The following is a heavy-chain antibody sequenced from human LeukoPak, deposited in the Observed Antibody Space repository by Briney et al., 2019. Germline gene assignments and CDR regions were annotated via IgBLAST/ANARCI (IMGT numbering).Heavy chain of an antibody. J-gene: IGHJ1*01. Sequence: ASVKVSCKASGYTFTCYGISWVRQAPGQGLEWMGWISAYNGNTNYAQKLQGRVTMTTDTSTSTAYMELRSLRSDDTAVYYCAREYCSGGSCVEYFQHWGQGTLVTVSS. D-gene: IGHD2-15*01. CDR1: GYTFTCYG. CDR3: AREYCSGGSCVEYFQH. CDR2: ISAYNGNT. V-gene: IGHV1-18*01.